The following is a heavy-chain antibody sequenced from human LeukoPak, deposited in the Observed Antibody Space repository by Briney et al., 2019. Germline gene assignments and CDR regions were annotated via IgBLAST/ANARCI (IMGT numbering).Heavy chain of an antibody. J-gene: IGHJ4*02. D-gene: IGHD3-10*01. CDR2: IYYSGST. Sequence: PSETLSLTCTVSGGSISGYYWSWIRQPPGKGLEWIGYIYYSGSTNYNPSLKSRVTISVDTSKNQFSLKLSSVTAADTAVYYCAGGGSGSPDFDYWGQGTLVTVSS. CDR1: GGSISGYY. V-gene: IGHV4-59*01. CDR3: AGGGSGSPDFDY.